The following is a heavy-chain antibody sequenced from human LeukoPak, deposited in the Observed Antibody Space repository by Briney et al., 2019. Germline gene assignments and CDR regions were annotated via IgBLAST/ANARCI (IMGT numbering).Heavy chain of an antibody. Sequence: PSGTLSLTCAVSGYSISSGYYWGWIRQPPGKGLEWIGSIYHSGSTYYNPSLKSRVTISVDTSKNQFSLKLSSVTAADTAVYYCARPYSGSYRAYFQHWGQGTLVTVSS. CDR2: IYHSGST. CDR1: GYSISSGYY. V-gene: IGHV4-38-2*01. J-gene: IGHJ1*01. CDR3: ARPYSGSYRAYFQH. D-gene: IGHD1-26*01.